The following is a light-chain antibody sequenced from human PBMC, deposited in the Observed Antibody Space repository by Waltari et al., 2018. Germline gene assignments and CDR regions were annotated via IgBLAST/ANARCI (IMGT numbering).Light chain of an antibody. J-gene: IGLJ2*01. CDR2: EVN. CDR1: SSDVGRYNY. Sequence: QSALTQPPSASGSPGQSVSISCTGTSSDVGRYNYVSWNQQHPGQAPKLMIYEVNRRPSGCPDPFAGSKSGNTASLTVEGHQAEDESDYDCSLYVAGNNKLLFGGGTKLTVL. V-gene: IGLV2-8*01. CDR3: SLYVAGNNKLL.